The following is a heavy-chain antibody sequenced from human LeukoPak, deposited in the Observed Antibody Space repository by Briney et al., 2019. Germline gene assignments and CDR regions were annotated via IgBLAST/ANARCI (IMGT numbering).Heavy chain of an antibody. Sequence: GGSLRLSCAASGFTFSSYAMHWVRQAPGKGLEWVAVISYDGSNKYYADSVKGRFTISRDNSKNTLYRQMNSLRAEDTAVYYCASGRGRGYLKHFDYWGQGTLVTVSS. CDR1: GFTFSSYA. V-gene: IGHV3-30-3*01. CDR3: ASGRGRGYLKHFDY. J-gene: IGHJ4*02. D-gene: IGHD3-22*01. CDR2: ISYDGSNK.